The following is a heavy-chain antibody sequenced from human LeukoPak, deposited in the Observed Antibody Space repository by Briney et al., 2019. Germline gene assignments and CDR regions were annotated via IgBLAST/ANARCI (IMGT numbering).Heavy chain of an antibody. J-gene: IGHJ4*02. Sequence: SVKVSXKASGGTFSSYAISWVRQAPGQGLERMGRIIPIFGTANYAQKFQGRVTITTDESTSTAYMELSSLRSEDTAVYYCARDGSGSLTDYWGQGTLVTVSS. CDR1: GGTFSSYA. CDR2: IIPIFGTA. D-gene: IGHD3-22*01. CDR3: ARDGSGSLTDY. V-gene: IGHV1-69*05.